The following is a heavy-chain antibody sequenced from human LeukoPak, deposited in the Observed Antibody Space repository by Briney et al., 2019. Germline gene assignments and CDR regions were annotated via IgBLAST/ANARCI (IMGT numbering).Heavy chain of an antibody. Sequence: PGGSLRLSCSAFGFTFSSYAMHGARQAPGKGLEYVSAISSNGGSTYYADSVKGRFTISRDNSKNTLYLQMSSLRAEDTAVYYCVKLVDTAMSNWFDPWGQGTLVTVSS. V-gene: IGHV3-64D*06. CDR2: ISSNGGST. CDR3: VKLVDTAMSNWFDP. CDR1: GFTFSSYA. D-gene: IGHD5-18*01. J-gene: IGHJ5*02.